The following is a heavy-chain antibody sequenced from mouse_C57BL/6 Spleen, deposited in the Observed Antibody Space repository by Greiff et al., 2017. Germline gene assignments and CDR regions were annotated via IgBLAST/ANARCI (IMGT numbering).Heavy chain of an antibody. CDR3: ARNYDYDGGFDY. V-gene: IGHV5-17*01. J-gene: IGHJ2*01. CDR2: ISSGSSTI. CDR1: GFTFSDYG. D-gene: IGHD2-4*01. Sequence: VQLKESGGGLVKPGGSLKLSCAASGFTFSDYGMHWVRQAPEKGLEWVAYISSGSSTIYYADTVKGRFTISRDNATNTLFLQMTSLRSEDTAMYYCARNYDYDGGFDYWGQGTTLTVSS.